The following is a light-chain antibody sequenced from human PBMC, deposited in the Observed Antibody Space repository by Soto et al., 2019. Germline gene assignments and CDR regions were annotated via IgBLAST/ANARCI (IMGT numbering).Light chain of an antibody. J-gene: IGKJ1*01. CDR2: GAS. CDR3: QQYTNWPET. Sequence: EIVMRQSPATLSVSPGERATLSCRASQSVSSNLAWYQQKPGQAPRLLIYGASTRATGIPARFSGSGSGTEFTLTISNLQSEDFAVYYCQQYTNWPETFGQGTKV. CDR1: QSVSSN. V-gene: IGKV3-15*01.